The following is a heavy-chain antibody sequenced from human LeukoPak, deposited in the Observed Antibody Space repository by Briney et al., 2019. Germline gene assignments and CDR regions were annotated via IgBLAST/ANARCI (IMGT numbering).Heavy chain of an antibody. CDR1: GGSISSYS. J-gene: IGHJ4*02. CDR3: ARGQNNYFDY. D-gene: IGHD2/OR15-2a*01. V-gene: IGHV4-30-2*01. Sequence: SETLSLTCTVSGGSISSYSWSWIRQPPGKGLEWIGYIYHSGSTYYNPSLKSRVTISVDRSKNQFSLKLSSVTAADTAVYYCARGQNNYFDYWGQGTLVTVSS. CDR2: IYHSGST.